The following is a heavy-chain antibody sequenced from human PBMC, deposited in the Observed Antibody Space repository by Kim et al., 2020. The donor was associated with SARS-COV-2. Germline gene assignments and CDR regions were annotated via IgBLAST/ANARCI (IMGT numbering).Heavy chain of an antibody. J-gene: IGHJ5*02. V-gene: IGHV3-11*06. CDR3: APEPFYDFWSGYSRRWFDP. D-gene: IGHD3-3*01. Sequence: RFTISRDNAKNSLYLQMNSLRAEDTAVYYCAPEPFYDFWSGYSRRWFDPWGQGTLVTVSS.